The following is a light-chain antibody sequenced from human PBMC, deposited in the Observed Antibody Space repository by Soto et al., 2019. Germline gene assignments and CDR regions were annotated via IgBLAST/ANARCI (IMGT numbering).Light chain of an antibody. CDR2: AAS. J-gene: IGKJ1*01. CDR1: QSISSY. V-gene: IGKV1-39*01. CDR3: QQYYSYPQT. Sequence: DIQMTQSPSSLSASVGDRVTITCRASQSISSYLNWYQQKPGKAPKLLIYAASTLQSGVPSRFSGSGSGTDFTLTISCLQSEDFATYYCQQYYSYPQTFGQGTTGDIK.